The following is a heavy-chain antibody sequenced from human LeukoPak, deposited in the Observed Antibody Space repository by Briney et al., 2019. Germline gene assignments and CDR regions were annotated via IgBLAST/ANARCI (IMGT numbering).Heavy chain of an antibody. CDR1: GFTFSSYA. Sequence: PGGSLRLSCAASGFTFSSYAMSWVRQAPGKGLEWVSAISGSGGSTYYADSVKGRFTISRDNSKNTLYLQMNSLRAEDTAVYYWAKSSYSNYGSVGVSYDYWGQEPLVTVSP. CDR3: AKSSYSNYGSVGVSYDY. J-gene: IGHJ4*02. CDR2: ISGSGGST. D-gene: IGHD4-11*01. V-gene: IGHV3-23*01.